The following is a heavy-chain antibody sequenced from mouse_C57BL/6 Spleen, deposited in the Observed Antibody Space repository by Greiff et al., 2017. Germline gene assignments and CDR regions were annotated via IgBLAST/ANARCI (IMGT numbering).Heavy chain of an antibody. CDR1: GYTFTDYE. D-gene: IGHD2-10*02. J-gene: IGHJ3*01. Sequence: VQLQQSGAELVRPGASVTLSCKASGYTFTDYEMHWVKQTPVHGLEWIGAIDPETGGTAYNQKFKGKAILTADKSSSTAYMELRSLTSEDSAVYYCTREYGNYGPAWFAYWGQGTLVTVSA. CDR2: IDPETGGT. CDR3: TREYGNYGPAWFAY. V-gene: IGHV1-15*01.